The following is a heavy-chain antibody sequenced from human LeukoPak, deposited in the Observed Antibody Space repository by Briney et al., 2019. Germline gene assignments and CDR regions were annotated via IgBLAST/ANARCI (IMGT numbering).Heavy chain of an antibody. D-gene: IGHD2-15*01. CDR1: GFSFSTYW. J-gene: IGHJ4*02. Sequence: GGSLRLSCAASGFSFSTYWMHWVRQAPRKGLVWVSRISTDGYTTDYADFVQGRFTASRDNTKNTWSLEMNSLRAEDTAVYYCVVGGSPGYWGQGTLVTVSS. CDR2: ISTDGYTT. V-gene: IGHV3-74*01. CDR3: VVGGSPGY.